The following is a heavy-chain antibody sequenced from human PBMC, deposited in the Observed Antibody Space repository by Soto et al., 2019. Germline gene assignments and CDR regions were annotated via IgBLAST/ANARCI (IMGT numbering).Heavy chain of an antibody. Sequence: GGSLRLSCAASGFAFNIYPMHWVRQAPGKGLVWVSRISNDGSDTNYADSAKGRFTISRDNAKNTLYLQMNSLRAEDTAVYYCARDWAPAYWGPGTLVTVSS. J-gene: IGHJ4*02. CDR1: GFAFNIYP. D-gene: IGHD7-27*01. V-gene: IGHV3-74*01. CDR3: ARDWAPAY. CDR2: ISNDGSDT.